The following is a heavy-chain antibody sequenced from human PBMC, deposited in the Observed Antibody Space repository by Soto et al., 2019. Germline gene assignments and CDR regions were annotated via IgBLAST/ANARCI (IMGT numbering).Heavy chain of an antibody. CDR1: GYTFTHYY. CDR2: INPNGGST. J-gene: IGHJ4*02. V-gene: IGHV1-46*01. Sequence: QVQLVQSGAEVKKPGASVKVSCKASGYTFTHYYIHWVRQAPGQGLEWMGIINPNGGSTTYAQKFRAGFTMTRDTSTSTVYMDLSSLRSEDSAVYYCATSENSAMAFDYWGQGTLVTVSS. CDR3: ATSENSAMAFDY. D-gene: IGHD5-18*01.